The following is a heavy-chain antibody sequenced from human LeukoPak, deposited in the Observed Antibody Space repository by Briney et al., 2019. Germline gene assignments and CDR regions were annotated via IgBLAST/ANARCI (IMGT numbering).Heavy chain of an antibody. CDR2: ISASGNT. J-gene: IGHJ4*02. V-gene: IGHV4-61*09. CDR3: ARVGSSSPFDY. CDR1: GGSISSGDYY. Sequence: SQTLSLTCTVPGGSISSGDYYWTWIRQPAGKGLEWIGHISASGNTNYNPSLKSRVTISVDTSKNHFSLKLSSVTAADTAMYYCARVGSSSPFDYWGQGTLVTVSS. D-gene: IGHD6-13*01.